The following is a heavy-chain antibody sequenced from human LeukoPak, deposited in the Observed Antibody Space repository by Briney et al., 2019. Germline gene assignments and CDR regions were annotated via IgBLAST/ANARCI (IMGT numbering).Heavy chain of an antibody. CDR2: ISYDGSSK. D-gene: IGHD6-19*01. Sequence: GGSLRLSCAASGFTFSRHGMHWVRQAPGKGLEWVAVISYDGSSKYYADSVKGRFTISRDNSKNTLYLQMNSLRAEDTAVYYCASRAIAVANARGQGTLVSVSS. J-gene: IGHJ4*02. CDR3: ASRAIAVANA. V-gene: IGHV3-30*03. CDR1: GFTFSRHG.